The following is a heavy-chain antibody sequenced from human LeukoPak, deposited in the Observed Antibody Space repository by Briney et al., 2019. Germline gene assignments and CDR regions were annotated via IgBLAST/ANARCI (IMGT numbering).Heavy chain of an antibody. J-gene: IGHJ4*02. CDR2: MNPNRGNT. D-gene: IGHD3-16*02. Sequence: ASVKVSCKASGYTFTSYDINWVRQATGQGLEWMGWMNPNRGNTGYAQKFQGRVTMTRNTSISTAYMELSSLRSEDTAVYYCARGLRVYDYVWGSYRSTLDYWGQGTLVTVSS. CDR1: GYTFTSYD. V-gene: IGHV1-8*01. CDR3: ARGLRVYDYVWGSYRSTLDY.